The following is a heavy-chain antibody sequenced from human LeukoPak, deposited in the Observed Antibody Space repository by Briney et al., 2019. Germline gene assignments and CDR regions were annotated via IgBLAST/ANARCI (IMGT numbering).Heavy chain of an antibody. D-gene: IGHD6-13*01. CDR1: GFTFTTYW. CDR3: AKGTSSWHEFDY. V-gene: IGHV3-11*01. CDR2: ISSSGTTI. Sequence: GESLRLSCAASGFTFTTYWMSWVRQAPGKGLEWVSYISSSGTTIYYADSVKGRFTISRDNAKNSLYLQMNSLRAEDTALYYCAKGTSSWHEFDYWGQGTLVTVSS. J-gene: IGHJ4*02.